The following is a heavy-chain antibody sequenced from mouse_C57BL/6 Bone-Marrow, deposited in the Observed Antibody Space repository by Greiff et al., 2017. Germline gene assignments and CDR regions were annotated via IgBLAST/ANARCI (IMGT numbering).Heavy chain of an antibody. CDR1: GYTFTSYG. V-gene: IGHV1-81*01. J-gene: IGHJ2*01. D-gene: IGHD3-2*02. CDR2: IYPRSGTT. CDR3: AKERLIYYFDY. Sequence: VQLQQSGAELPRPGASVKLSCKASGYTFTSYGISWVKKRTGQGLEWIGEIYPRSGTTYYNEKFKGKATLPADKSSSTAYMELRSLTSEDSAVYFCAKERLIYYFDYWGQGTTLTVAS.